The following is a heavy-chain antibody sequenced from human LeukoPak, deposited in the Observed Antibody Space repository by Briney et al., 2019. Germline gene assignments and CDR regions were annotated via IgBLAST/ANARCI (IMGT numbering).Heavy chain of an antibody. CDR2: TSAGGDIT. CDR1: GFIFSDHA. Sequence: GGSLRLSCAASGFIFSDHAMTWVRQTPGKGLESVSSTSAGGDITHYAESVKGRFTISRDNSKNTLYLQMNSLRVEDTAVYYCAIDPNWGTHSWGQGVLVTVSS. CDR3: AIDPNWGTHS. V-gene: IGHV3-23*01. J-gene: IGHJ4*02. D-gene: IGHD7-27*01.